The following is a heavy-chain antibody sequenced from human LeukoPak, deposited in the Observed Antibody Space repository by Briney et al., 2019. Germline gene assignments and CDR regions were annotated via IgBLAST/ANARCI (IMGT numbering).Heavy chain of an antibody. D-gene: IGHD4-17*01. CDR2: INPSGGST. J-gene: IGHJ4*02. Sequence: ASVKVSCKASGYTFTSYYMHWVRQAPGQGLEWMGIINPSGGSTSYAQKFQGRVTMTRDTSTSTVYMELSSLRSEDTAVYYCAREDYGLGYFDYWGQGTLVTASS. V-gene: IGHV1-46*01. CDR3: AREDYGLGYFDY. CDR1: GYTFTSYY.